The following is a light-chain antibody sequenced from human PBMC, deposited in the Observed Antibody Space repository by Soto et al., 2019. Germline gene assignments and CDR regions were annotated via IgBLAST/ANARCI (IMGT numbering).Light chain of an antibody. J-gene: IGKJ5*01. Sequence: DIQMTQSPCTLSVSAGDRVTITCRASQGVSSSLAWYHQQPGKAPKLLIYAATTLHSGVPSRFSGSGSGTDFTLTINRLQPEDFATYYCQQLHSYPFTFGQGTRLEIK. V-gene: IGKV1-9*01. CDR3: QQLHSYPFT. CDR2: AAT. CDR1: QGVSSS.